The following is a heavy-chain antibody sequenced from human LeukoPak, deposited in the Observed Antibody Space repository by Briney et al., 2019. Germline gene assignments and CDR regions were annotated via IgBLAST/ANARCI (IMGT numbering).Heavy chain of an antibody. Sequence: GGSLRLSCTASGYTFGDYGLTWVRQAPGKGLEWVGFIRTKTYAEATECAASVKGRFTLSRDDSNSIAHLQMNSLKTEDAAVYYCSRGLRFPDVWDKGTTVTVSS. J-gene: IGHJ6*04. CDR3: SRGLRFPDV. D-gene: IGHD3-3*01. CDR1: GYTFGDYG. V-gene: IGHV3-49*04. CDR2: IRTKTYAEAT.